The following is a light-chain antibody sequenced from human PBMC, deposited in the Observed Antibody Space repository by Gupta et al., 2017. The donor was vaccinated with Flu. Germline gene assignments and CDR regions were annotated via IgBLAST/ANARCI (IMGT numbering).Light chain of an antibody. Sequence: QSALTQPASVSGSPGQSITISCIGTSSAVGGFNYLSCYQHHPGKAPNLIIFEVNNRPSGVSNRLSGSKSGNTASLTISGLQAEDEDDYYCCSYATSSTFNWVFGGGTKVTVL. V-gene: IGLV2-14*01. CDR1: SSAVGGFNY. CDR2: EVN. J-gene: IGLJ3*02. CDR3: CSYATSSTFNWV.